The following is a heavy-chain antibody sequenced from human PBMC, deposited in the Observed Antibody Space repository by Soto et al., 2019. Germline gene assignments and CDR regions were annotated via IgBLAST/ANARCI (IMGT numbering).Heavy chain of an antibody. CDR2: IHYSGTT. Sequence: SETLSLTCTVSGGSMRNYFWTWIRQPPGKGLEWIGYIHYSGTTSFFPSYNPSLRSRVTISEDTSKNQFSLKMLSVTTADTAVYFCAAGEASSRNLAPYYLDFWGQGTLVTVSS. V-gene: IGHV4-59*01. D-gene: IGHD6-13*01. CDR3: AAGEASSRNLAPYYLDF. CDR1: GGSMRNYF. J-gene: IGHJ4*02.